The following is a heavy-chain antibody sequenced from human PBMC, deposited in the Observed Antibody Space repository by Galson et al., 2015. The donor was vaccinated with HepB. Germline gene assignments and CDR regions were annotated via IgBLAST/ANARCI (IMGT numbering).Heavy chain of an antibody. J-gene: IGHJ5*02. D-gene: IGHD2-2*01. V-gene: IGHV1-18*04. Sequence: SVKVSCKASGYTFSSYSITWVRQAPGQGLEWMGWINPYSRHAQYSQRVQGRVTMTTDTSTSTAYMELRSLRSDDTAVYHCARARYDTSAPDHWGQGTLVTVSS. CDR2: INPYSRHA. CDR3: ARARYDTSAPDH. CDR1: GYTFSSYS.